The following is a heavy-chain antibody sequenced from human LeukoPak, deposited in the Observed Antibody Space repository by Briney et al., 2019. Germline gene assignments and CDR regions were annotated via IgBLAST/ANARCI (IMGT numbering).Heavy chain of an antibody. CDR2: IYYSGST. V-gene: IGHV4-39*01. CDR1: GDSISTSSYY. Sequence: SETLSLTCSVSGDSISTSSYYRGWIRQPPGKGLEWIGTIYYSGSTYYNPSLTSRVTISVDTSKNQFSLKLSSVTAADTAVYYCARHKDYYYSYMDVWGKGTTVTISS. J-gene: IGHJ6*03. CDR3: ARHKDYYYSYMDV.